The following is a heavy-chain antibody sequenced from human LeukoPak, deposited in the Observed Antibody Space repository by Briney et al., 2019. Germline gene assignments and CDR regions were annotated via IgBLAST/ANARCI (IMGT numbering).Heavy chain of an antibody. CDR1: GFTFSSYS. CDR3: ARPYLRGTVVNNWFDP. J-gene: IGHJ5*02. CDR2: ISTSSIYI. D-gene: IGHD4-23*01. Sequence: GGSLRLSCAASGFTFSSYSMNWVRQAPGKGLEWVSSISTSSIYIYYADSVKGRFTISRDNAKNSLYLQMNSLRAEDTAVYYCARPYLRGTVVNNWFDPWGQGTLVTVSS. V-gene: IGHV3-21*01.